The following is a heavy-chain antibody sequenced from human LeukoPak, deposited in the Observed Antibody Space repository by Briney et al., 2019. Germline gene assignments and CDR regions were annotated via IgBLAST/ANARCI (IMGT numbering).Heavy chain of an antibody. Sequence: GASVKVSFKASGYTFTSYDINWVRQATGQGLEWKGWMNPNSGNTGYAQKFQGRVTMTRNTSISTAYMELSSLRSEDTAVYYCARRMIVGNWFDPWGQGTLVTVSS. CDR1: GYTFTSYD. V-gene: IGHV1-8*01. CDR3: ARRMIVGNWFDP. D-gene: IGHD3-22*01. CDR2: MNPNSGNT. J-gene: IGHJ5*02.